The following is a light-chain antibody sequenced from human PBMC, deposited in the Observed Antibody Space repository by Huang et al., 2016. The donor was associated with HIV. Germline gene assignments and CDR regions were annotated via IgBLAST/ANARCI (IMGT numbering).Light chain of an antibody. V-gene: IGKV3-11*01. CDR2: DVS. CDR3: QQRSDWPPT. CDR1: QSVSTF. J-gene: IGKJ2*01. Sequence: EIVLTQSPATLSLSPGERATLACRTSQSVSTFLTWYQQRPGQAPRLLIYDVSNRATGIPARFSGSGSGTDFTLTISSLEPEDFAVYYCQQRSDWPPTFGQGTKLEIK.